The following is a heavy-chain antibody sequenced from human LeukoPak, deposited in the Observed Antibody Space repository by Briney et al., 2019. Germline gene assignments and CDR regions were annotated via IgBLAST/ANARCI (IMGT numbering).Heavy chain of an antibody. V-gene: IGHV3-23*01. Sequence: GGSLRLSCAASGFTFSNYAMSWVRQAPGQGLEWVSGIGDSGANTYYADSVQGRFTISRDNSKNTLYLQMNSLRAEDTAVYYCARAYCGGDCHPLNAFDIWGQGTMVTVSS. J-gene: IGHJ3*02. CDR2: IGDSGANT. CDR3: ARAYCGGDCHPLNAFDI. CDR1: GFTFSNYA. D-gene: IGHD2-21*01.